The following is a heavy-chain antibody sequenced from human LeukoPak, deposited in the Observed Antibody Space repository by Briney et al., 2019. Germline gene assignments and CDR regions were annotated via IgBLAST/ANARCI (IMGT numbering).Heavy chain of an antibody. J-gene: IGHJ4*02. V-gene: IGHV3-74*01. CDR2: INSDGSTT. D-gene: IGHD3-22*01. CDR3: ARSERYYYDSSDYYAFDY. CDR1: GFTFSRNW. Sequence: PGRSLRLSCAASGFTFSRNWMHWVRQTPGKGLVRVSRINSDGSTTTYADSVKGRFTISRDNAKNTLYLQMSSLRAEDTAVYFCARSERYYYDSSDYYAFDYWGQGTLVTVSS.